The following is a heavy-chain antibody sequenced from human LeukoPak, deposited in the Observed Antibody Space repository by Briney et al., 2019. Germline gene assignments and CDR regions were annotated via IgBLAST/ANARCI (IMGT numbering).Heavy chain of an antibody. Sequence: SETLSLTCGVSGYSISSGYWWSWVRQPPGKGLEWIGEVHHSGRTNYNPSLKSRVSMSVDKSKNQFSLKLTSVTAADTVVYYCARNGDYSADSWGQGTLLTVSS. J-gene: IGHJ4*02. D-gene: IGHD4-17*01. V-gene: IGHV4-4*02. CDR1: GYSISSGYW. CDR2: VHHSGRT. CDR3: ARNGDYSADS.